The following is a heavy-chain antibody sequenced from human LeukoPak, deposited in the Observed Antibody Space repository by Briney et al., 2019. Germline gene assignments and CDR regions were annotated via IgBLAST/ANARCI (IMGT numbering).Heavy chain of an antibody. Sequence: SETLSLTCTVSGGSISSYYWSWIRQPPGKGLEWIGQIHHSGSTNYNPSLKSRVTISVDKSKNQFSLKLRSVTAADTAVYYCARPLSLGYCSGGSCYGRGAWFDRWGQGTLVTVSS. J-gene: IGHJ5*02. CDR1: GGSISSYY. V-gene: IGHV4-59*12. D-gene: IGHD2-15*01. CDR2: IHHSGST. CDR3: ARPLSLGYCSGGSCYGRGAWFDR.